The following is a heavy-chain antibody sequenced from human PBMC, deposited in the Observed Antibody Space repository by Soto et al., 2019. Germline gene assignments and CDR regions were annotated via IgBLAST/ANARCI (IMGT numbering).Heavy chain of an antibody. CDR3: ARERRGSGYSGSGGFDY. D-gene: IGHD3-10*01. Sequence: ASVKVSCKASGYSFSSYYMHWVRQAPGQGLEWMGIINPTGGSTSFAQKFQGRVTMTRDTSTNTVYMELSRLRSEDTAVYLCARERRGSGYSGSGGFDYWGQGTLVTVSS. V-gene: IGHV1-46*03. CDR2: INPTGGST. J-gene: IGHJ4*02. CDR1: GYSFSSYY.